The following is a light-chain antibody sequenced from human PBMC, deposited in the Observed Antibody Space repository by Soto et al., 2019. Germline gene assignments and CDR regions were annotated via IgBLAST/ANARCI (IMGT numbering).Light chain of an antibody. V-gene: IGLV2-8*01. CDR2: EVN. CDR1: SSDVGGYKY. J-gene: IGLJ2*01. CDR3: SGYAGLNNVL. Sequence: QSALTQPPSASGSPGQSVTISCTGTSSDVGGYKYVSWFQQKSGKAPKLIIYEVNERPSGVPDRFSGSKSDNTASLTVSGIQAEDEADYDCSGYAGLNNVLFAGGTKLTVL.